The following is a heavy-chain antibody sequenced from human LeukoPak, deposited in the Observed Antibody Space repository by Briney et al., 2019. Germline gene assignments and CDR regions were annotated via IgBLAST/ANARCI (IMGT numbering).Heavy chain of an antibody. Sequence: GGSLRLSCAASGFTFSSYWMHWVRQAPGKGLVWVSRINSDGSSTSYADSVKGRFTISRDNAKNTLYLQMNSLRAEDTAVYYCARDLQWLGPPSYWYFDLWGRGTLVTVSS. CDR3: ARDLQWLGPPSYWYFDL. CDR2: INSDGSST. D-gene: IGHD6-19*01. CDR1: GFTFSSYW. J-gene: IGHJ2*01. V-gene: IGHV3-74*01.